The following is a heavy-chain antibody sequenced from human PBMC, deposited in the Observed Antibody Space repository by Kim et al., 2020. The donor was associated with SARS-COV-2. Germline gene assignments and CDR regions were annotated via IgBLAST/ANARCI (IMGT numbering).Heavy chain of an antibody. CDR3: ARSWSWLPFLDY. J-gene: IGHJ4*02. D-gene: IGHD3-9*01. V-gene: IGHV3-48*04. Sequence: YYADSVKGRFTISRDNAKNSLYLQMNSLRAEDTAVYYCARSWSWLPFLDYWGQGTLVTVSS.